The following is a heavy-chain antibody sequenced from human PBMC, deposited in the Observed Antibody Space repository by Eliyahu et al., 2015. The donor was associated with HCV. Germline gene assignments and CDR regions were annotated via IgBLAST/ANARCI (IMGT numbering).Heavy chain of an antibody. Sequence: EVQLVESGGGLVRPGGSLSLSXSAAGFPFXXYXRNWXRQAPGKGXEWVSSISSRSNYIYYADSMKGRFTISRDNAKNSLYLQMNSLRVEDTAIYYCARGYYDILAGWGVEFDYWGQGTLVTVSS. CDR2: ISSRSNYI. CDR3: ARGYYDILAGWGVEFDY. J-gene: IGHJ4*02. CDR1: GFPFXXYX. D-gene: IGHD3-9*01. V-gene: IGHV3-21*01.